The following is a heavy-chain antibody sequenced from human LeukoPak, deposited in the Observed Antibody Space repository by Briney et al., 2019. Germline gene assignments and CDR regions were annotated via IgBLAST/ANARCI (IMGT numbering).Heavy chain of an antibody. CDR1: GNSVSSSSAA. V-gene: IGHV6-1*01. CDR2: TYYRSKWYN. J-gene: IGHJ4*02. CDR3: ARDQTGDLQFDY. Sequence: SQTLSLTCGISGNSVSSSSAAWNWIRQSPSRGLEWLGRTYYRSKWYNNYAVSVKSRIAINPDTSKNQFSLQLNSVTPEDTAVYFCARDQTGDLQFDYWGQGTLVTVSS. D-gene: IGHD3-16*01.